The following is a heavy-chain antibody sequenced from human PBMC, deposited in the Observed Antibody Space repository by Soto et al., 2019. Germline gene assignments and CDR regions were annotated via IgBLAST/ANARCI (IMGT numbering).Heavy chain of an antibody. Sequence: QVQLVESGGGVVQPGRSLRLSCAASGFTFSSYGMHWVRQAPDKGLEWVAVISKDGTVKYYAESVEGRFTISRDHPKSSLYLQVNSLGAEDTAGSYCTDEVASGYWGQGNLVTVSS. D-gene: IGHD3-10*01. CDR3: TDEVASGY. CDR2: ISKDGTVK. V-gene: IGHV3-30*03. J-gene: IGHJ4*02. CDR1: GFTFSSYG.